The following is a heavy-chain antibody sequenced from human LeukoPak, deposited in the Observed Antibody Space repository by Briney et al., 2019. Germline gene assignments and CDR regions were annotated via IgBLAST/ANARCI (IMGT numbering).Heavy chain of an antibody. CDR3: ARSSLDY. CDR1: GFTFSTYW. Sequence: GGSLRLSCAASGFTFSTYWMHWVRQAPGKGLVWVSHINIDGNTTTYADSVKGRFTISRDNAKNTLYPQLNSLRAEDTAMYYCARSSLDYWGQGTLVTVSS. CDR2: INIDGNTT. J-gene: IGHJ4*02. V-gene: IGHV3-74*01.